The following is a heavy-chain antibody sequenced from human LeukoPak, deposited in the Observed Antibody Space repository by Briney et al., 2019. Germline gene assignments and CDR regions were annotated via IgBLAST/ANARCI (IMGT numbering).Heavy chain of an antibody. D-gene: IGHD3-9*01. CDR1: GFTVGTNY. CDR3: ARGLQGYYDSLTGYYRGRYYFDY. J-gene: IGHJ4*02. V-gene: IGHV3-53*01. Sequence: PGGSLRLSCAASGFTVGTNYMSWVRQAPGKGLEWVSIIYIGGSTYYADSVKGRFTISRDNSKNTLYLQMNSLRAEDTAIYYCARGLQGYYDSLTGYYRGRYYFDYWGQGTLVTVSS. CDR2: IYIGGST.